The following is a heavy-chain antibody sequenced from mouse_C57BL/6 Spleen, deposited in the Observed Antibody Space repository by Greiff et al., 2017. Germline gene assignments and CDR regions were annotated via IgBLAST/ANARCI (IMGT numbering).Heavy chain of an antibody. Sequence: VQLQQSGAELMKPGASVKLSCKATGYTFTGYWIEWVKQRPGHGLEWIGEILPGSGSTNYNEKFKGNATFTADTSSNTAYMQLSSLTTEDSAIYYCASSYDYDWFAYWGQGTLVTVSA. V-gene: IGHV1-9*01. CDR2: ILPGSGST. J-gene: IGHJ3*01. D-gene: IGHD2-4*01. CDR3: ASSYDYDWFAY. CDR1: GYTFTGYW.